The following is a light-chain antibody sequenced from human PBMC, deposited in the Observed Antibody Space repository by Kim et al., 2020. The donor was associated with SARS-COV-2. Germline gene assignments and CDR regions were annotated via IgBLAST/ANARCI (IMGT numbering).Light chain of an antibody. CDR3: SSYTSSSTWV. Sequence: GQSITIACTGTSSDVGGYDYVSWYQQHPGKAPKLMIYDVTKRPSGVSYRFSGSKSGNTASLTISGLHAEDEADYYCSSYTSSSTWVFGGGTQLTVL. CDR1: SSDVGGYDY. V-gene: IGLV2-14*03. J-gene: IGLJ3*02. CDR2: DVT.